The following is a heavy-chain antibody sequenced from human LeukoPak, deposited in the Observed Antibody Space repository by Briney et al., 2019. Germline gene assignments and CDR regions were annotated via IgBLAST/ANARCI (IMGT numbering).Heavy chain of an antibody. J-gene: IGHJ4*02. CDR3: ARCDPPPDTPRKTLWVRDIVVIAAGGLDY. D-gene: IGHD2-15*01. CDR2: IKQDGSEK. Sequence: PGGSLRLSCAASGFIFSNYWMSWVRQAPGKGLEWVANIKQDGSEKYYVESVKGRFTISRDNAKNSLYLQMNSLRAEDTAVYYCARCDPPPDTPRKTLWVRDIVVIAAGGLDYWGQGTLVTVSS. V-gene: IGHV3-7*01. CDR1: GFIFSNYW.